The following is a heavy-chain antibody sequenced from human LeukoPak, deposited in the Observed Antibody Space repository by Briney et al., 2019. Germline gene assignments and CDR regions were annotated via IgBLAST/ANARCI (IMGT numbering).Heavy chain of an antibody. V-gene: IGHV3-23*01. CDR1: GFTFSSYA. CDR3: AKIGRGLYGSGSYFDY. J-gene: IGHJ4*02. D-gene: IGHD3-10*01. CDR2: ISGSGGST. Sequence: PGGSLRLSCAASGFTFSSYAMSWVRQAPGKGLEWVSAISGSGGSTYYADSVKGRFTISRGNSKNTLYLQMNSLRAEDTAVYYCAKIGRGLYGSGSYFDYWGQGTLVTVSS.